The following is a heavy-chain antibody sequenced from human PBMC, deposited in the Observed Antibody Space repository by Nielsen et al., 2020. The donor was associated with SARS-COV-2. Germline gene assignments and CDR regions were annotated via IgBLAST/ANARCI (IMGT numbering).Heavy chain of an antibody. J-gene: IGHJ3*01. V-gene: IGHV4-30-4*01. CDR3: ARAWPLYGSGNFGRTAFDV. D-gene: IGHD3-10*01. CDR2: ISYSGST. Sequence: SETLSLTCTVSGGSISTVNYHWSWIRQPPGKGLEWLGDISYSGSTYYNPSLKSRIMISADQSRNHFSLRPTSVTAADTAVYYCARAWPLYGSGNFGRTAFDVWGQGAVVTVSS. CDR1: GGSISTVNYH.